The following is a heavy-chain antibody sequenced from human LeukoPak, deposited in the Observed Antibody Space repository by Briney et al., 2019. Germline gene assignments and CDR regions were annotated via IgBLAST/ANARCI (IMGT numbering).Heavy chain of an antibody. J-gene: IGHJ6*03. V-gene: IGHV4-34*01. Sequence: SQTLSPTCAVYGGSFSVYYWTWIRQPPGKGLEWIGEFNHSGTTNYNPPLKSRFTISVDTPRNQFSLKLSFVTAPPTAFFSVARQHDYYYLYYIDVLGSGTTGTVSS. CDR3: ARQHDYYYLYYIDV. CDR1: GGSFSVYY. CDR2: FNHSGTT.